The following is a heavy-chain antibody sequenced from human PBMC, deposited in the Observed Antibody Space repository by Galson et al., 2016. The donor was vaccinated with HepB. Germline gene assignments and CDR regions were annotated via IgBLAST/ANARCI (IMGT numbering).Heavy chain of an antibody. Sequence: SLRLSCAASGSTFSSYNMHWVRQAPGKGLEWVAFMSYDGSNKYYADSVKGRFTISRDNSKNTLYLEMNSLRAEDTALYYCARPRSTMIRGVVRGRDWFDPWGQGTLVTVSS. CDR1: GSTFSSYN. J-gene: IGHJ5*02. CDR2: MSYDGSNK. D-gene: IGHD3-10*01. CDR3: ARPRSTMIRGVVRGRDWFDP. V-gene: IGHV3-30-3*01.